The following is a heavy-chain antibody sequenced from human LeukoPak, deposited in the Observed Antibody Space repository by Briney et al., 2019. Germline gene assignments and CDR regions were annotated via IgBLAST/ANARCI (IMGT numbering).Heavy chain of an antibody. D-gene: IGHD3-22*01. CDR1: GGSISSYY. CDR2: IYYSGST. CDR3: ASSLVAVKAFDI. J-gene: IGHJ3*02. V-gene: IGHV4-59*01. Sequence: PSETLSLTCTVSGGSISSYYWSWIRQPPGKGLEWIGYIYYSGSTNYNPSLRSRVTISVDTSKNQFSLKLSSVTAADTAVYYCASSLVAVKAFDIWGQGTMVTVSS.